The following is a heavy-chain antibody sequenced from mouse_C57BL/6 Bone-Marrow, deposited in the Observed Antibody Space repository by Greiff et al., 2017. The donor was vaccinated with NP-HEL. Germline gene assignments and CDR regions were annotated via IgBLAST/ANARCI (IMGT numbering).Heavy chain of an antibody. CDR3: AKGITTVVAFDY. V-gene: IGHV1-62-2*01. Sequence: VQLQESGAELVKPGASVKLSCKASGYNFTEYTIHWVKQRSGQGLEWFGWFYPGSGSIKYNEKFKDKATLTADKSSSTVYMEISRLTSEDSAVYCCAKGITTVVAFDYWGQGTTLTVSS. J-gene: IGHJ2*01. CDR2: FYPGSGSI. CDR1: GYNFTEYT. D-gene: IGHD1-1*01.